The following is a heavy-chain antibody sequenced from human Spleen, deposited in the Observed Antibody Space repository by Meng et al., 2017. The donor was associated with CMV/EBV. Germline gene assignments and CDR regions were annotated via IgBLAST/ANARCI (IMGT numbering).Heavy chain of an antibody. CDR3: ATVGQLYGGNSFDVNFFHY. D-gene: IGHD4-23*01. CDR1: GFTFNNYW. CDR2: INGDGRST. J-gene: IGHJ4*02. V-gene: IGHV3-74*01. Sequence: GESLKISCVVSGFTFNNYWMHWVRQAPGKGLVWVSRINGDGRSTNYGDSVKGRFTISRDNAKNTLYLQMNSLRAEDTAVYFCATVGQLYGGNSFDVNFFHYWGQGALVTVS.